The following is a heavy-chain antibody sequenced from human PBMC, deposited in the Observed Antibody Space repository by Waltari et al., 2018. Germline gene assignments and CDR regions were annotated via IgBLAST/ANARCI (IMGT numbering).Heavy chain of an antibody. J-gene: IGHJ2*01. Sequence: EVQLLESGGGLVQPGGSLRLSCAASGFTFSSYAMSWVRQAPGKGLEWVSAIRGRGGSTYYADAVKGRFTISRDNSKNTLSLPMNSLRAEDTAVYYCAKNPLPSIWIGNDWYFDLWGRGTLVTVSS. CDR3: AKNPLPSIWIGNDWYFDL. D-gene: IGHD3-3*01. V-gene: IGHV3-23*01. CDR2: IRGRGGST. CDR1: GFTFSSYA.